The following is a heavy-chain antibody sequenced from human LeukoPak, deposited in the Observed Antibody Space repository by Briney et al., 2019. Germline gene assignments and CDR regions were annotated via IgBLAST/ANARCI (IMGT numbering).Heavy chain of an antibody. CDR3: ARRTTVTTSSTINDY. CDR2: IIPILGIA. V-gene: IGHV1-69*04. D-gene: IGHD4-17*01. Sequence: EASVKVSCKASGGTFSSYAISWVRQAPGQVLVWMGRIIPILGIANYAQKFQGRVTITADKSTSTAYMELSSLRSEDTAVYYCARRTTVTTSSTINDYWGQGTLVTVSS. CDR1: GGTFSSYA. J-gene: IGHJ4*02.